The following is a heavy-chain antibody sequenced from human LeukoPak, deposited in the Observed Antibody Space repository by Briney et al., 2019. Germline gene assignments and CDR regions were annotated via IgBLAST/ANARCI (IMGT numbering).Heavy chain of an antibody. CDR3: AKGRFGELFDY. J-gene: IGHJ4*02. CDR1: ALTFSSYA. D-gene: IGHD3-10*01. CDR2: ISGSGGST. V-gene: IGHV3-23*01. Sequence: GGSLRLSCAASALTFSSYAMRCVRQAPGKGLEWVSAISGSGGSTYYADSVKGRFTISRDNSKNTLYLQMNSLRAEDTAVYDCAKGRFGELFDYWGQGTLVTVSS.